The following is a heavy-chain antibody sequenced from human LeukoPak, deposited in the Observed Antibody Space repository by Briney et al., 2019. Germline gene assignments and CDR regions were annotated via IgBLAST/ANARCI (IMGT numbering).Heavy chain of an antibody. CDR3: VRDFIAAASGAFDI. Sequence: SETLSLTCTVSGGSISGYYWSWIRQPPGKGLEWIGYIHYSGSTNYNPSLQSRLTIFLDTSKNQFALKLNSVTAADTAVYYCVRDFIAAASGAFDIWGQGTTVTVSS. D-gene: IGHD6-13*01. J-gene: IGHJ3*02. CDR2: IHYSGST. V-gene: IGHV4-59*01. CDR1: GGSISGYY.